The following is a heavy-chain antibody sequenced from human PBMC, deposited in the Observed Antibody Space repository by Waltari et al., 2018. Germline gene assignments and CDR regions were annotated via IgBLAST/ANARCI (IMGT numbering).Heavy chain of an antibody. V-gene: IGHV1-69-2*01. CDR3: ATSGGRSRAAFDI. CDR1: GYTFTDYY. D-gene: IGHD3-16*01. Sequence: EVQLVQSGAEVKKPGTTVKISCKASGYTFTDYYMHWVEQAPGKGLEWMGRVDPEDGETIYAEKFQGRVTITADTSTDTAYMELSSLRSEDTAVYYCATSGGRSRAAFDIWGQGTMVTVSS. CDR2: VDPEDGET. J-gene: IGHJ3*02.